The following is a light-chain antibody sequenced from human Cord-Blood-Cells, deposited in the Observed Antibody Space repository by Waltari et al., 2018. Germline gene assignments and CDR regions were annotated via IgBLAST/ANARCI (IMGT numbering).Light chain of an antibody. Sequence: DIVMTQSPLSLPVTPGEPASISCRSSQSLLHSNGYNYLDWYLQKPGQSPPLLIYLGSNRASGVPDRFSGSGSGTDFTLKSSRVEAEDVGVYYGMQALQNLYTFGQGTKLEIK. CDR1: QSLLHSNGYNY. J-gene: IGKJ2*01. V-gene: IGKV2-28*01. CDR2: LGS. CDR3: MQALQNLYT.